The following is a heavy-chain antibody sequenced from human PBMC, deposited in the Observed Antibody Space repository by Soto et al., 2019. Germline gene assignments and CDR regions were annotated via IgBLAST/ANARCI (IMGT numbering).Heavy chain of an antibody. J-gene: IGHJ5*02. CDR2: ISTYNGNT. CDR1: GYTFTSYA. D-gene: IGHD6-13*01. CDR3: ARDAGTDWFDP. V-gene: IGHV1-18*01. Sequence: QVQLVQSGAEVEKPGASVKVSCKASGYTFTSYAISWVRQAPGQGLEWMGRISTYNGNTNYAQKLQGRVTLTTDTTTSTAYMELRSLRSDDTAVYYCARDAGTDWFDPWGQGTLVTVSS.